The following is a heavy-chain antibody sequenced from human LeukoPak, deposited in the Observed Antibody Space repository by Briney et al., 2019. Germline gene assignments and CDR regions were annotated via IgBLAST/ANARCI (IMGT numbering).Heavy chain of an antibody. CDR3: AKEHWNDYAFDI. CDR2: ISWNSGSI. V-gene: IGHV3-9*01. Sequence: PGGSLRLSCAASGFTFDDYAMHWVRHAPGKGLEWVSGISWNSGSIGYADSVKGRFTISRDNAKNSLYLQMNSLRAEDTALYYCAKEHWNDYAFDIWGQGTMVTVSS. CDR1: GFTFDDYA. J-gene: IGHJ3*02. D-gene: IGHD1-1*01.